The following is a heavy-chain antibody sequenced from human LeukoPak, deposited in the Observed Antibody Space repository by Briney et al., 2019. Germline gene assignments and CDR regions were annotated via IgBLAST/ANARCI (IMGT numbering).Heavy chain of an antibody. CDR3: ARDRGVTDTEFDY. V-gene: IGHV4-59*01. CDR2: IYYSGST. CDR1: GGSISSYY. J-gene: IGHJ4*02. Sequence: SETLSLTCTVSGGSISSYYWSWIRQPPGKGLEWIGYIYYSGSTNYNPSLKSRVTISVDTSKNQFSLKLISVTATDTAVYYCARDRGVTDTEFDYWGQGTLVTVSS. D-gene: IGHD2-21*02.